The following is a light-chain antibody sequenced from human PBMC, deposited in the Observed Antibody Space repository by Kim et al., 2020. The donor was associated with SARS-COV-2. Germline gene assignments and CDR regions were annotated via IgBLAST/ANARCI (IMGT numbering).Light chain of an antibody. V-gene: IGLV3-19*01. CDR2: GKN. CDR3: NSRDSNDSVV. CDR1: SLGGYY. J-gene: IGLJ2*01. Sequence: VAMGQTVSITCQGDSLGGYYATWYQQKPGQAPILVIYGKNNRPSGVPDRFSGSSSGNTASLTITGTQAGDEADYYCNSRDSNDSVVFGGGTQLTVL.